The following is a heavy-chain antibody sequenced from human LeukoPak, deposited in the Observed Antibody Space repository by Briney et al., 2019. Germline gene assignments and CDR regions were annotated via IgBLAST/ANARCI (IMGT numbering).Heavy chain of an antibody. CDR3: ARSAGIYLYFDD. D-gene: IGHD1-26*01. Sequence: GGSLRLSCAASGFIVSSGYMSWVRQPPGKGLEWVSVIYSGGTTYYAGSVEGRFSISRDTSKNTVYLQMNSLRAEDTAVHYCARSAGIYLYFDDWGQGTLVTVSS. J-gene: IGHJ4*02. V-gene: IGHV3-66*01. CDR1: GFIVSSGY. CDR2: IYSGGTT.